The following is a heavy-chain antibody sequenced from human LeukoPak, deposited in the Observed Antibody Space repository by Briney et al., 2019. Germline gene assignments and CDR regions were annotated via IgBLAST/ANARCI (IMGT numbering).Heavy chain of an antibody. V-gene: IGHV1-18*01. J-gene: IGHJ6*03. CDR2: ISAYNGNT. CDR1: GYTFTSYG. D-gene: IGHD4-17*01. Sequence: ASVKVSCKASGYTFTSYGISWVRQAPGQGLEWMGWISAYNGNTNYAQKFQGRVTMTRNTSISTAYMELSSLRSEDTAVYYCARGYGDYFLVTTNYYMDVWGKGTTVTISS. CDR3: ARGYGDYFLVTTNYYMDV.